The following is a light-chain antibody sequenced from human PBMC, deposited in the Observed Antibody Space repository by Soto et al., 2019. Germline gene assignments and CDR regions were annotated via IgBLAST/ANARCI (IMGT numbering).Light chain of an antibody. CDR1: QSVFYSSNNKNY. CDR3: QQYYSTRT. Sequence: DIVMTQSPDSLAVSLGERATINCKSSQSVFYSSNNKNYLAWYQQKAGQPPKLLIYWASTRESGVPDRFSGSGSGTDFTLTISSLQAEDVAVYYCQQYYSTRTFGQGTKVEIK. V-gene: IGKV4-1*01. CDR2: WAS. J-gene: IGKJ1*01.